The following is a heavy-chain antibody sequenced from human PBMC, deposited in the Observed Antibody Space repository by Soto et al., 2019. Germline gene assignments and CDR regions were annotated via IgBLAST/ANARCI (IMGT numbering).Heavy chain of an antibody. J-gene: IGHJ5*02. CDR3: ARHSLALRKNNWFDP. CDR2: IFYLGSS. V-gene: IGHV4-39*01. Sequence: SETLSLTCPVSGDSIISSDFYWGWVRQPPGKGLEWIGSIFYLGSSYYNPSLKSRVTMSVDTSKNQFSLRLRSVNAADTALYFCARHSLALRKNNWFDPWGQGIMVTVSS. D-gene: IGHD3-3*02. CDR1: GDSIISSDFY.